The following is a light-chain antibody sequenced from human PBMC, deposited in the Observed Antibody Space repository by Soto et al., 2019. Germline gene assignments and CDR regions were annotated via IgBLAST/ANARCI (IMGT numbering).Light chain of an antibody. CDR2: EVN. Sequence: QAVVTQPASVSGSPGQSITISCTGTSSDIGNYNYVSWYQQHPGKAPKLIIYEVNNRPSGVSNRFSGSKSDNTASLTISGLQAEDEADYYCSSYTTGNTLVSFGTGTKVTVL. J-gene: IGLJ1*01. V-gene: IGLV2-14*01. CDR1: SSDIGNYNY. CDR3: SSYTTGNTLVS.